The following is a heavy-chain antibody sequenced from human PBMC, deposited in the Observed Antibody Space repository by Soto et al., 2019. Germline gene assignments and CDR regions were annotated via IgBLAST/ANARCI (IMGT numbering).Heavy chain of an antibody. Sequence: QVQLQESGPGLVKPSQTLSLTCTVSGGSINSGGYCWSWIRQHPGKGLDWIGCISYGGSTSYNPSLKRRVTISVDTSTNQFSLKLTSVTAADTAVYYCSRGILVWGQGALITVSS. D-gene: IGHD5-18*01. CDR1: GGSINSGGYC. V-gene: IGHV4-31*03. J-gene: IGHJ4*02. CDR3: SRGILV. CDR2: ISYGGST.